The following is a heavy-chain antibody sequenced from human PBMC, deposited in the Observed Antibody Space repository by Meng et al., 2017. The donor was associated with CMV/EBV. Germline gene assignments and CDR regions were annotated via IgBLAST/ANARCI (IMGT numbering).Heavy chain of an antibody. V-gene: IGHV3-48*04. Sequence: GESLKISCAASGFTFSSYSMNWVRQAPGKGLEWVSYISSSSSTIYYADSVKGRFTISRDNAKNSLYLQMNSLRAEDTAVYYCARDLSPDIVVVPAARTGEYYYYYYGMDVWGQGTTVTVSS. CDR2: ISSSSSTI. CDR3: ARDLSPDIVVVPAARTGEYYYYYYGMDV. D-gene: IGHD2-2*01. CDR1: GFTFSSYS. J-gene: IGHJ6*02.